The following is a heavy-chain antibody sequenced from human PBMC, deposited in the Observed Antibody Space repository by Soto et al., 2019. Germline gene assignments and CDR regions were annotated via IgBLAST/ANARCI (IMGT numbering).Heavy chain of an antibody. CDR3: ARGYYGSGSYYNSDYYYGMDV. CDR2: IYHSGST. V-gene: IGHV4-30-2*01. Sequence: SETLSLTCGVSGGSISSGCYSWSWIRQPPGKGLEWIGYIYHSGSTYYNPSLKSRVTISVDRSKNQFSLKLSSVTAADTAVYYCARGYYGSGSYYNSDYYYGMDVWGQGTTVTVSS. J-gene: IGHJ6*02. D-gene: IGHD3-10*01. CDR1: GGSISSGCYS.